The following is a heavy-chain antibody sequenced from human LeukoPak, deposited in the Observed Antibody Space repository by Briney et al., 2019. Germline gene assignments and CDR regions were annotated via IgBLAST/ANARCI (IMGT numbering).Heavy chain of an antibody. V-gene: IGHV1-69*05. D-gene: IGHD3-22*01. CDR1: GGTFSSYA. CDR3: ARDRVDFHDRSGFVVVASDI. CDR2: IIPIFGTA. Sequence: GASVKVSCKASGGTFSSYAISWVRQAPGQGLEWMGGIIPIFGTANYAQKFQGRVTITTDESTSTAYMELSSLRSEDTAVYYCARDRVDFHDRSGFVVVASDIWGQGTMVTVSS. J-gene: IGHJ3*02.